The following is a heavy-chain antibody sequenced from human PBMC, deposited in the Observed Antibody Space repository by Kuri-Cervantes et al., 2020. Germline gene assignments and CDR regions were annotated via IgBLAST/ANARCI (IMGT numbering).Heavy chain of an antibody. CDR1: GFTFSSYA. J-gene: IGHJ4*02. CDR2: ISGSGGST. CDR3: AKGGSDYYFRHYFDH. D-gene: IGHD3-22*01. Sequence: GESLKISCAASGFTFSSYAMSWVRQAPGKGLEWVSAISGSGGSTYYADSVKGRFTISRDNSKNTLYLQMNSLRAEDTAVYYCAKGGSDYYFRHYFDHWGQGTLVTVSS. V-gene: IGHV3-23*01.